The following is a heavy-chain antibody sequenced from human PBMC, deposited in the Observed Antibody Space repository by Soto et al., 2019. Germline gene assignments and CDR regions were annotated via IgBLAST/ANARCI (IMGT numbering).Heavy chain of an antibody. J-gene: IGHJ6*03. D-gene: IGHD2-21*01. V-gene: IGHV3-23*01. Sequence: GGSLRLSCAASGFTFSSYAMSWVRQAPGKGLEWVSAISGSGGSTYYADSVKGRFTISRDNSKNTLYLQMNSLRAEDTAVYYSAKAIERGDYYYSYYMNVWGKGTRFTFS. CDR1: GFTFSSYA. CDR2: ISGSGGST. CDR3: AKAIERGDYYYSYYMNV.